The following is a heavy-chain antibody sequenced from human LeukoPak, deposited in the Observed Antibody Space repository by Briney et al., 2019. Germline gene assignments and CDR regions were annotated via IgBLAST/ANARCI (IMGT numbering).Heavy chain of an antibody. CDR1: GGSISSHY. CDR2: IYYSGST. Sequence: SETLSLTCTVSGGSISSHYWSWIRQPPGKGLEWIGYIYYSGSTNYNPSLKSRVTISVDTSKNQFSLKLSSVTAADTAVYYCARDRYFDWAGNWFDPWGQGTLVTVSS. V-gene: IGHV4-59*11. D-gene: IGHD3-9*01. J-gene: IGHJ5*02. CDR3: ARDRYFDWAGNWFDP.